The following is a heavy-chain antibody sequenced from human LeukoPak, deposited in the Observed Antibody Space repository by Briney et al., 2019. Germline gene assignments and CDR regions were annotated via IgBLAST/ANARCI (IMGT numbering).Heavy chain of an antibody. V-gene: IGHV3-73*01. D-gene: IGHD6-13*01. CDR1: GFTFRTSG. CDR2: IRSKANSYAT. Sequence: GGSLRLSCAASGFTFRTSGMNWVRQASGKGLEWVGRIRSKANSYATAYAASVKGRFTISRDDSKNTAYLQMNSLKTEDTAVYYCTRSAWAAADYDYWGQGTLVTVSS. J-gene: IGHJ4*02. CDR3: TRSAWAAADYDY.